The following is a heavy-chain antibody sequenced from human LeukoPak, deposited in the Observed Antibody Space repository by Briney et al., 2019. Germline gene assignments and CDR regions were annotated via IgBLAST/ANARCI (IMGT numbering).Heavy chain of an antibody. CDR2: INPNSGGT. Sequence: ASVKVSCKASGYTFTSYGISWVRQAPGQGLEWMGWINPNSGGTNYAQKFQGRVTMTRDTSISTAYMELSRLISDDTAVYYCARGLYYYGSGSYYNLPWFDPWGQGTLVTVSS. J-gene: IGHJ5*02. CDR1: GYTFTSYG. CDR3: ARGLYYYGSGSYYNLPWFDP. D-gene: IGHD3-10*01. V-gene: IGHV1-2*02.